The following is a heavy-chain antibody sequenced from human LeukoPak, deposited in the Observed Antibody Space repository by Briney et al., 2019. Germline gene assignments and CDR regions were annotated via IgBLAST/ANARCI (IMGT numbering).Heavy chain of an antibody. V-gene: IGHV3-48*01. Sequence: GGSLRLSSAAYGFTFSSYSMNWDRPAPGKGLEWVSYISSRSSTIYYADSVKGRFTVSRDNAKNSLYLQMNSLRAEDTAVYYCARELTYCGGDCEWFDPWGQGTLVTVSS. CDR2: ISSRSSTI. J-gene: IGHJ5*02. CDR3: ARELTYCGGDCEWFDP. D-gene: IGHD2-21*01. CDR1: GFTFSSYS.